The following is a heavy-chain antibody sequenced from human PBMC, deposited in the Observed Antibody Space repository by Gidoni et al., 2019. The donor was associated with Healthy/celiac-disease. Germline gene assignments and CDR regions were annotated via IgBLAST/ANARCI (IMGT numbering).Heavy chain of an antibody. CDR3: ASRENIAAAGMGY. CDR2: IYYSGST. CDR1: GGSISSSSYY. Sequence: QLQLQESGPGLVKPSETLSLTCTVSGGSISSSSYYCGWIRQPPGKGLEWIGSIYYSGSTYHTRSRKSRVTISVDTSKNQFSLKLSSVTAADTAVYYCASRENIAAAGMGYWGQGTLVTVSS. D-gene: IGHD6-13*01. J-gene: IGHJ4*02. V-gene: IGHV4-39*01.